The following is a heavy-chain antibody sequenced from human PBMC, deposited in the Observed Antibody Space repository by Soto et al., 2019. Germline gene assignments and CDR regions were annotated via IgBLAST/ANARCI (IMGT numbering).Heavy chain of an antibody. CDR1: GGSISSYY. V-gene: IGHV4-59*08. CDR3: ARRYGVYFDY. J-gene: IGHJ4*02. D-gene: IGHD4-17*01. Sequence: QVQLQESGPGLVKPSETLSLTCTVSGGSISSYYWSWIRQPPGKGLEWIGYIYYSGSTNYNPSLKCRVTISVDTSKNQFSLKLSSVTAADTAVYYCARRYGVYFDYWGQGTLVTVSS. CDR2: IYYSGST.